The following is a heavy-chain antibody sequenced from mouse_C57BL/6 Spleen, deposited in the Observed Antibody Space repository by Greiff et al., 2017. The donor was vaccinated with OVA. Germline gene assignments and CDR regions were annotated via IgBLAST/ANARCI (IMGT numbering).Heavy chain of an antibody. CDR1: GFTFSDYY. CDR3: ARGGTGTRVNAMDY. V-gene: IGHV5-16*01. D-gene: IGHD4-1*01. J-gene: IGHJ4*01. CDR2: INYDGSST. Sequence: EVKVVESEGGLVQPGSSMKLSCTASGFTFSDYYMAWVRQVPEKGLEWVANINYDGSSTYYLDSLKSRFIISRDNAKNILYLQMSSLKSEDTATYYCARGGTGTRVNAMDYWGQGTSVTVSS.